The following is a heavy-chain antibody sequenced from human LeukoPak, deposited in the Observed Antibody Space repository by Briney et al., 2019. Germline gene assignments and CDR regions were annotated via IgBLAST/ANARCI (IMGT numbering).Heavy chain of an antibody. J-gene: IGHJ4*02. CDR2: TSGTEDST. D-gene: IGHD6-19*01. CDR1: GATLQRFA. CDR3: TKDLMTGFSSGWYFGY. Sequence: PGGSLRLSCAASGATLQRFAMSWVRHAPGKGLEWLVVTSGTEDSTHYADSVRGRFIISTDSSKKSLYLQMNSLRAEDTAVYYCTKDLMTGFSSGWYFGYWGLGTLVTVSS. V-gene: IGHV3-23*01.